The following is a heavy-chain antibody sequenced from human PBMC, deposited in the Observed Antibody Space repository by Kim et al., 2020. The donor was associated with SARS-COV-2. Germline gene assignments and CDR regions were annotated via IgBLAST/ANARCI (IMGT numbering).Heavy chain of an antibody. CDR3: ASVPFPIIPPLYGYYFG. Sequence: SETLSLTCGVSGGSINSNNYWSLVRQPPGRGLEWIGEIFHSGKTNYNPSLESRVTISVDSSRNQFSLRLTSVTPADTAAYYCASVPFPIIPPLYGYYFG. CDR1: GGSINSNNY. V-gene: IGHV4-4*02. J-gene: IGHJ6*01. D-gene: IGHD2-8*01. CDR2: IFHSGKT.